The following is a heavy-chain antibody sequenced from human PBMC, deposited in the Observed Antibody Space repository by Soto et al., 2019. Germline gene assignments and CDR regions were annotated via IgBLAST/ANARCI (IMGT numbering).Heavy chain of an antibody. D-gene: IGHD2-15*01. V-gene: IGHV3-33*01. CDR3: ARDPGYCSGGSCYGVFYY. J-gene: IGHJ4*02. CDR1: GFTFSSYG. CDR2: IWYDGSNK. Sequence: QVQLVESGGGVVQPGRSLRLSCAASGFTFSSYGMHWVRQAPGKGLEWVAVIWYDGSNKYYADCVKGRFTISRDNSKNTRYLQMNSLRAEDTAVYYCARDPGYCSGGSCYGVFYYWGQGTLVTVSS.